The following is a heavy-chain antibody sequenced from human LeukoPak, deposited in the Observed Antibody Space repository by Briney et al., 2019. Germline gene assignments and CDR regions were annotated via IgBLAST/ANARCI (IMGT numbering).Heavy chain of an antibody. J-gene: IGHJ4*02. CDR3: ARSGYSYDLVDY. V-gene: IGHV4-59*08. CDR1: GGPMSSYY. D-gene: IGHD5-18*01. Sequence: PSETLSLTCTVSGGPMSSYYWNWIRQPPGKGLEWIGYIYYSGSTNYNPSLKSRVTISVDTSKNQFSLKLSSVTAADTAVYYCARSGYSYDLVDYWGQGTLVTVSS. CDR2: IYYSGST.